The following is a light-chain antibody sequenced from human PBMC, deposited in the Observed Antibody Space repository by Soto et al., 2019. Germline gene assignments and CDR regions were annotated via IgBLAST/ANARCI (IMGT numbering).Light chain of an antibody. CDR1: SSDVGGYNY. Sequence: QSALTQPASVSGSPGQSITISCTGTSSDVGGYNYVSWYQQHPGKAPKLMIYEVSNRPSGGSNRFSGSKSGNTASLTISGLQAEHEADYYCSSYTSSSTQVFGTGTKLTVL. V-gene: IGLV2-14*01. CDR2: EVS. CDR3: SSYTSSSTQV. J-gene: IGLJ1*01.